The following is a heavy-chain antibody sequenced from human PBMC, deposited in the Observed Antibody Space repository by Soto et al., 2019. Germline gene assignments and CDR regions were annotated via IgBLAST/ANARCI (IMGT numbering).Heavy chain of an antibody. Sequence: SETLSLTCALYGGSFSGYYWSWIRQPPGKGLEWIGEINHSGSTNYNPSLKSRVTISLDTSKNQFSLKLSSVTAADTAVYYCARGGLPHTAMFEFAYWVQAPLVT. V-gene: IGHV4-34*01. J-gene: IGHJ4*02. CDR3: ARGGLPHTAMFEFAY. CDR2: INHSGST. CDR1: GGSFSGYY. D-gene: IGHD5-18*01.